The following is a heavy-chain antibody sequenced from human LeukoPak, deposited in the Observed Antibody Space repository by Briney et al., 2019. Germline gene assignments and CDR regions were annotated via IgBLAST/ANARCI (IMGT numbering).Heavy chain of an antibody. Sequence: ASVKVSCKASGYTFTSYYMHWVRQAPGQGLEWRGIINPSGGSTSYAQKFQGRVTMTRDMSTSTVYMELSSLRSEDTAVYYCARDVGYNCSSTSCYTGWFDPWGQGTLVTVSS. CDR1: GYTFTSYY. V-gene: IGHV1-46*01. CDR2: INPSGGST. D-gene: IGHD2-2*02. J-gene: IGHJ5*02. CDR3: ARDVGYNCSSTSCYTGWFDP.